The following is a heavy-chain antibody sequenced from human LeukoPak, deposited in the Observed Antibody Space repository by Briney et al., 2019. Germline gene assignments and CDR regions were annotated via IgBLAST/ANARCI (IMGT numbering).Heavy chain of an antibody. D-gene: IGHD3-10*01. CDR3: TRDVPIYGLGSPTDS. CDR1: GFIFGDYA. Sequence: GGSLRLSCSTSGFIFGDYAVSWVRQAPGKGLEWVGFIRSKAYRGTAEYAASVKGRFSISRDDSRSIAYLQMNSLKTEDTAVYYCTRDVPIYGLGSPTDSWGQGTLVTVSS. V-gene: IGHV3-49*04. J-gene: IGHJ4*02. CDR2: IRSKAYRGTA.